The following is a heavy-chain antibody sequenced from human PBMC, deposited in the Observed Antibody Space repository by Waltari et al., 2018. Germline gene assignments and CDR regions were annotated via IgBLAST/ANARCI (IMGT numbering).Heavy chain of an antibody. J-gene: IGHJ5*02. CDR2: IYSGCST. CDR1: GFTVGNNY. V-gene: IGHV3-53*01. D-gene: IGHD5-12*01. Sequence: EAQLVESGGGLIHPGGSLRLSCAVSGFTVGNNYMSWVRQAPGKGLVWVSVIYSGCSTNYADSVRGRFTISRDNSKTPLFLEMNSLTAEDTAVYYGARDPPGMATIGSWGQGTLVTVSS. CDR3: ARDPPGMATIGS.